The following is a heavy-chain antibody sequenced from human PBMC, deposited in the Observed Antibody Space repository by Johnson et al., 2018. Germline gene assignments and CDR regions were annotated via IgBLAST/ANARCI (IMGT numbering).Heavy chain of an antibody. CDR1: GGSISGYH. J-gene: IGHJ3*02. CDR2: ISHTGST. Sequence: QVQLVESGPGLVKPSETLSLICTVSGGSISGYHWSWIRQPPGKGLEWIAFISHTGSTNYNPSLKSRVTISLETSKNQFSLKLSPVTAADTAVYYCARGGGLYAFDIWGQGTMVTVSS. V-gene: IGHV4-59*01. CDR3: ARGGGLYAFDI. D-gene: IGHD2-8*01.